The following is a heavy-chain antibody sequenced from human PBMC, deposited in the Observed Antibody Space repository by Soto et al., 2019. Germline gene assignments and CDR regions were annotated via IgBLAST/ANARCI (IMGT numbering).Heavy chain of an antibody. D-gene: IGHD2-8*01. Sequence: SVKFSCKASGFTFTSSAVQWVRQARGQRLEWIGWIGVGSGNRHYAQKFQERVTITRDMSTNTAYMELSSLRSEDTAVYYCAALGVNFEHWGQGTLVTVSS. V-gene: IGHV1-58*01. CDR1: GFTFTSSA. CDR2: IGVGSGNR. J-gene: IGHJ4*02. CDR3: AALGVNFEH.